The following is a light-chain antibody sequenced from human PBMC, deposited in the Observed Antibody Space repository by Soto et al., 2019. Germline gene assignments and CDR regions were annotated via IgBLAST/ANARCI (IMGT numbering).Light chain of an antibody. J-gene: IGKJ2*01. Sequence: EIVLTQSPGTLSLSPGERATLSCRASQSVSSSYLAWYHKKPGQAPRLLIYGASSRATGIPDRFSGSGSGTDFTLTIDRLEPEDFAVYYCQQYGSSPQSFGRGTKLEIK. CDR3: QQYGSSPQS. CDR2: GAS. V-gene: IGKV3-20*01. CDR1: QSVSSSY.